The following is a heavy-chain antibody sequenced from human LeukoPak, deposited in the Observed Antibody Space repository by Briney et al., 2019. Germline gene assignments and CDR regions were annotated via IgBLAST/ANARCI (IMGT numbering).Heavy chain of an antibody. V-gene: IGHV4-4*02. CDR3: ARGPGRITMVRRHEPFDY. D-gene: IGHD3-10*01. Sequence: PSETLSLTCAVSGGSISSSNWWSWVRQPPGKGLEWIGEIYHSGSTNYNPSLKSRVTISVDKSKNQFSLKLSSVTAADTAVYYCARGPGRITMVRRHEPFDYWGQGTLVTVSS. CDR1: GGSISSSNW. J-gene: IGHJ4*02. CDR2: IYHSGST.